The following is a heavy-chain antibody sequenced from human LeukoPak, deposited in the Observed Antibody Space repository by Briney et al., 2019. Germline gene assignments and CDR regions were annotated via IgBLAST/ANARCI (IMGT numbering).Heavy chain of an antibody. Sequence: SVKVSCKASGYTFTSYAMHWVRQAPGQRLEWMGGIIPIFGTANYAQKFQGRVTITADESTSTAYMELSSLRSEDTAVYFCASAPRYSSSWPNNWFDPWGQGTLVTVSS. CDR3: ASAPRYSSSWPNNWFDP. CDR2: IIPIFGTA. J-gene: IGHJ5*02. V-gene: IGHV1-69*13. D-gene: IGHD6-13*01. CDR1: GYTFTSYA.